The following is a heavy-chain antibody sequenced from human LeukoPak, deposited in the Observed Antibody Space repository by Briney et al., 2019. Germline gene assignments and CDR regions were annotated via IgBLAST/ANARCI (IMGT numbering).Heavy chain of an antibody. CDR1: GYTFTSYY. CDR2: INPSGGST. CDR3: ARDSRRVLRFFGGPTDY. D-gene: IGHD3-3*01. J-gene: IGHJ4*02. V-gene: IGHV1-46*01. Sequence: GASVKVSCKASGYTFTSYYMHWVRQAPGQGLEWMGIINPSGGSTSYAQKFQGRVTMTRDTSTSTVYMELSSLRSEDTAVYYCARDSRRVLRFFGGPTDYWGQGTLVTVSS.